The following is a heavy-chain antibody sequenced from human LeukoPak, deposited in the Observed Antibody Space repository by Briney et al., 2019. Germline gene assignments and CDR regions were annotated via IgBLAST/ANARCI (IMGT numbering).Heavy chain of an antibody. CDR2: IIPILGIA. Sequence: ASVKVSYKASGGTFISYAITWVRQAPGQGLEWMGRIIPILGIANYAQKFQGRVTITAYTFTSTAYMELSSLRSEDTAVNYCARGNSDYGETYYFDYWGQGTLVTVSS. J-gene: IGHJ4*02. D-gene: IGHD4-17*01. CDR1: GGTFISYA. CDR3: ARGNSDYGETYYFDY. V-gene: IGHV1-69*04.